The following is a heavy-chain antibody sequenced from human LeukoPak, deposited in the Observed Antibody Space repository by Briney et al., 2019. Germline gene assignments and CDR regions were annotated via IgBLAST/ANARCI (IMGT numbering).Heavy chain of an antibody. V-gene: IGHV3-23*01. CDR3: ARAFGEYDY. J-gene: IGHJ4*02. Sequence: GGSLRLSCAASGFTFSSYAMSWVRQAPGKGLEWVSAISGSGGSTYYADSVKGRFTISRDNAKNSLYLQMNSLRAEDTAVYYCARAFGEYDYWGQGTLVTVSS. D-gene: IGHD3-10*01. CDR1: GFTFSSYA. CDR2: ISGSGGST.